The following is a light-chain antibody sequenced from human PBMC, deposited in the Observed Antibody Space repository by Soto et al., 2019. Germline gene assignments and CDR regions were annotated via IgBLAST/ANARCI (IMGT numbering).Light chain of an antibody. CDR3: QSHDSSLSGYV. CDR1: SSNIGAGYD. Sequence: QPVLTQPPSVSGAPGQRVTISCAGSSSNIGAGYDVHWYQQLPGTAPKLLIYGNSNRPSGVPDRFSGSKSGSSASLAITGLQSEDEADYYCQSHDSSLSGYVFGTGTQLTVL. V-gene: IGLV1-40*01. J-gene: IGLJ1*01. CDR2: GNS.